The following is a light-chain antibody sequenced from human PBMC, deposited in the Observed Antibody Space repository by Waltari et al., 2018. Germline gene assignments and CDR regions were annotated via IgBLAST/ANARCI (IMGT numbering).Light chain of an antibody. V-gene: IGKV1-39*01. CDR1: QSISSY. Sequence: DIQMTQSPSSLSASVGDRVTITCRASQSISSYLNWYQQKPGKAPKVLIYAASSVQSGVPSRFTGSGSGTDFTLTISGLQPEDFVTYYCQQSYSTPWTFGQGTKVEIK. CDR3: QQSYSTPWT. J-gene: IGKJ1*01. CDR2: AAS.